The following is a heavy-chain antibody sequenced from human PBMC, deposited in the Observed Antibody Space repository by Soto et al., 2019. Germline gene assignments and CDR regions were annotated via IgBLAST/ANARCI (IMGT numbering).Heavy chain of an antibody. V-gene: IGHV1-58*01. J-gene: IGHJ6*02. CDR3: AAGGDTIPQNYYYYYGMDV. D-gene: IGHD3-16*01. CDR1: GFTFTSSA. Sequence: ASVKVSCKASGFTFTSSAVQWVRQARGQRLEWIGWIVVGSGNTNYAQKFQERVTITRDMSTSTAYMELSSLRSEDTAVYYCAAGGDTIPQNYYYYYGMDVWGQGTTVTVSS. CDR2: IVVGSGNT.